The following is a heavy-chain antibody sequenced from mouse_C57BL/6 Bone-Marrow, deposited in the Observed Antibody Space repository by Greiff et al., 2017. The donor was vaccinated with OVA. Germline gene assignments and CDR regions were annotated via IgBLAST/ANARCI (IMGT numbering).Heavy chain of an antibody. V-gene: IGHV1-81*01. CDR2: IYPRSGNT. Sequence: QVQLQQSGAELARPGASVKLSCKASGYTFTSYGISWVKQRTGQGLEWIGEIYPRSGNTYYNETFKGKATLTADKSSSTAYMELRSLTSEDSAVYFCARDYGSSYGYFDDWGQGTTLTVSS. CDR1: GYTFTSYG. D-gene: IGHD1-1*01. CDR3: ARDYGSSYGYFDD. J-gene: IGHJ2*01.